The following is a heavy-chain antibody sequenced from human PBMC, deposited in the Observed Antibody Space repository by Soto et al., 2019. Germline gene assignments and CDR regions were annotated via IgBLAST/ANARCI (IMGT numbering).Heavy chain of an antibody. J-gene: IGHJ6*02. CDR1: GGSISLDSFY. Sequence: SETLSLTCTVSGGSISLDSFYWAWIRQPPGKGLEWIGIIYYSGDTYYNPSLAGRLTMSVDTSNQFSLTLRSVTAADTALYYCARNQPQRYCSGGTCRPAYGMDVWGQGTTVTVSS. D-gene: IGHD2-15*01. V-gene: IGHV4-39*01. CDR2: IYYSGDT. CDR3: ARNQPQRYCSGGTCRPAYGMDV.